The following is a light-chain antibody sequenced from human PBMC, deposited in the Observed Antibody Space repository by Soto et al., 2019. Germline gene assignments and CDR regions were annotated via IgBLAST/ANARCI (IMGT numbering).Light chain of an antibody. CDR3: GTWDDRLHIYV. V-gene: IGLV1-51*01. CDR2: DNA. Sequence: QSVLTQPPSVSAAPGQRVTVSCSGTSKNIGDNYVSWYKHVPGMSPKVLIYDNARRPSDLPGRFSGSKSGTSATLVITGLQTGDEANYDGGTWDDRLHIYVFGSPTKVTVL. CDR1: SKNIGDNY. J-gene: IGLJ1*01.